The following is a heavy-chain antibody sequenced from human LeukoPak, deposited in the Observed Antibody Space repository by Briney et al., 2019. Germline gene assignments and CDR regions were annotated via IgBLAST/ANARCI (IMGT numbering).Heavy chain of an antibody. D-gene: IGHD6-13*01. CDR1: GFTFSSYA. J-gene: IGHJ5*02. Sequence: PGRSLRLSCAASGFTFSSYAMHWVRQAPGKGLEWVAVISYDGSNKYYADSVKGRFTISRDNSKNTLYLQMNSLRAEDTAVYYCARAWLHQGGSSWNWFDPWGQGTLVTVSS. CDR3: ARAWLHQGGSSWNWFDP. CDR2: ISYDGSNK. V-gene: IGHV3-30*04.